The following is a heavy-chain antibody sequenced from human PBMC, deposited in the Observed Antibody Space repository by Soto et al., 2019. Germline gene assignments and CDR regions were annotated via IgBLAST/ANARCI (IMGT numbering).Heavy chain of an antibody. J-gene: IGHJ6*02. V-gene: IGHV1-3*01. CDR1: VYAFTSYP. Sequence: VSVKGACKASVYAFTSYPVGRVSQDPEQRLEWMGWINAGNGNTKYSQKFQSRVTITRDTSASTAYMELSSLRSEDTAVYYCARDQAAMAPYYYYGMDVWGQGTTVTVSS. D-gene: IGHD5-18*01. CDR3: ARDQAAMAPYYYYGMDV. CDR2: INAGNGNT.